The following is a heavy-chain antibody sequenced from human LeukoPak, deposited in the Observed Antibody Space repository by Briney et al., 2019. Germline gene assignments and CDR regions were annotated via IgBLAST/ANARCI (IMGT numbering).Heavy chain of an antibody. J-gene: IGHJ4*02. CDR3: VKDQREAYSSGWSRDFDY. CDR2: ISSSGSTI. Sequence: GGSLRLSCAASGFTFSSYEMNWVRQAPGKGLEWVSYISSSGSTIYYADSVKGRFTISRDNSKNTLYLQVNSLRAEDTAVYYCVKDQREAYSSGWSRDFDYWGQGTLVTVSS. D-gene: IGHD6-19*01. V-gene: IGHV3-48*03. CDR1: GFTFSSYE.